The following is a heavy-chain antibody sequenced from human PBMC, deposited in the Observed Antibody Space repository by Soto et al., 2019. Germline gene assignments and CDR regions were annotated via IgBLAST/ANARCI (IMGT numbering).Heavy chain of an antibody. J-gene: IGHJ4*02. D-gene: IGHD4-17*01. Sequence: GGSLRLSCAASGFTFSSYSMNWVRQAPGKGLEWVSYISSRSSTIYYADSVKGRFTISRDNAKNSLYLQMNSLRAEDTAVYYCARIGRLRWGDYWGQGTLVTVSS. V-gene: IGHV3-48*01. CDR1: GFTFSSYS. CDR3: ARIGRLRWGDY. CDR2: ISSRSSTI.